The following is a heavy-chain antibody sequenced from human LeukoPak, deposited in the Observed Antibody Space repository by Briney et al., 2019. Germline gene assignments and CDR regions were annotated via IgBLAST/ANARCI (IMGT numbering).Heavy chain of an antibody. J-gene: IGHJ4*02. V-gene: IGHV3-15*01. CDR2: IKSKTDGGTT. CDR3: TTEEYSYGPQFDY. D-gene: IGHD5-18*01. Sequence: GGSLRLSCAASGFTFSNAWMSWVRQAPGKGLEWVGRIKSKTDGGTTDYAAPVKGRFTISRDDSKNTLYLQMNSLKTEDTAVYYCTTEEYSYGPQFDYWGQGTLVTVSS. CDR1: GFTFSNAW.